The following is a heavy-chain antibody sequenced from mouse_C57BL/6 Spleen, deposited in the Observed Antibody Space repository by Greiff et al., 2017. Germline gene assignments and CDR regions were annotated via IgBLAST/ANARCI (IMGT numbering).Heavy chain of an antibody. CDR1: GYTFTSYW. J-gene: IGHJ4*01. CDR3: ARVLYYAMDY. Sequence: QVQLQQPGAELVRPGSSVKLSCKASGYTFTSYWMHWVKQRPIHGLEWIGNIDPSDSETHYNQKFKDKATLTVDKSSSTAYMQLSSLTSEDSAVYYCARVLYYAMDYWGQGTSVTVSS. V-gene: IGHV1-52*01. CDR2: IDPSDSET.